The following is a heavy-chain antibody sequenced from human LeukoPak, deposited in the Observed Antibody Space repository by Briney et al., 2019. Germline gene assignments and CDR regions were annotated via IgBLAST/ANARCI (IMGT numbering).Heavy chain of an antibody. Sequence: NPSETLSLTCTVSGGSVSSGSYYWSWIRQPPGKGLEWIGYIYYSGSTNYNPSLKSRVTISVDTSKNQFSLKLSSVTAADTAVYYCARDRLRGSEYYYYGMDVWGQGTTVTVSS. CDR1: GGSVSSGSYY. V-gene: IGHV4-61*01. D-gene: IGHD3-16*01. J-gene: IGHJ6*02. CDR3: ARDRLRGSEYYYYGMDV. CDR2: IYYSGST.